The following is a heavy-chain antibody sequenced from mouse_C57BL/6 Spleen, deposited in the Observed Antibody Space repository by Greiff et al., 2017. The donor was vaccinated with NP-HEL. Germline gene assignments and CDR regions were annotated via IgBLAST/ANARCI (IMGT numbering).Heavy chain of an antibody. Sequence: EVHLVESGGGLVKPGGSLKLSCAASGFTFSSYTMSWVRQTPEKRLEWVATISGGGGNTYYPDSVKGRFTISRDNAKNTLYLQMSSLRSEDTALYYCARLGSGLYYAMDYWGQGTSVTVSS. V-gene: IGHV5-9*01. CDR3: ARLGSGLYYAMDY. J-gene: IGHJ4*01. D-gene: IGHD3-2*02. CDR1: GFTFSSYT. CDR2: ISGGGGNT.